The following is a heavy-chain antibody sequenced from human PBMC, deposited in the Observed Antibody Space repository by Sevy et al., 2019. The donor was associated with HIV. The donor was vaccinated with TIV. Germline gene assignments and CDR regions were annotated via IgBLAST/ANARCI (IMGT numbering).Heavy chain of an antibody. J-gene: IGHJ4*02. CDR3: VSLLLSYRSGWSYFDY. D-gene: IGHD6-19*01. CDR1: GFTVNDKY. CDR2: IFSSGST. Sequence: GGSLRLSCAISGFTVNDKYIIWVRQAPGKGLEWVSVIFSSGSTCYANPAKGRFTISRDNSKNTVYLQMNSVRAEDTAVYYCVSLLLSYRSGWSYFDYWGQGTLVTVSS. V-gene: IGHV3-66*02.